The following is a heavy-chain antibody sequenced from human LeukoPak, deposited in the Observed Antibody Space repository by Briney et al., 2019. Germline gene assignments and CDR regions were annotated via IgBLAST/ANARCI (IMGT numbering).Heavy chain of an antibody. Sequence: SQTLSLTCAISGDCVSSISAAWNWIRQSRSRGLEWLGRTWYRSMRYNDYAVSVKSRITINPDTSKNQFSLQLNSVTPEDTAVYYCAREQYCSSTSCYTDYYYYYYMDVWGKGTTVTVSS. CDR1: GDCVSSISAA. V-gene: IGHV6-1*01. CDR3: AREQYCSSTSCYTDYYYYYYMDV. J-gene: IGHJ6*03. D-gene: IGHD2-2*02. CDR2: TWYRSMRYN.